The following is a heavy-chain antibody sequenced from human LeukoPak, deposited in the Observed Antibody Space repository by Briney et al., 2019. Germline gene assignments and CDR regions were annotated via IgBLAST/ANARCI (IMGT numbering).Heavy chain of an antibody. CDR2: ISGSTSST. V-gene: IGHV3-23*01. J-gene: IGHJ4*02. D-gene: IGHD1-1*01. CDR1: GFTFSSYA. Sequence: PGGSLRLSCAASGFTFSSYAMGWVRQAPGKGLEWVSSISGSTSSTYYADSVKGRFTIYRDNAKTTLYLQMNSLRAEDTAVYYCARNVDLDYWGQGTLVTVSS. CDR3: ARNVDLDY.